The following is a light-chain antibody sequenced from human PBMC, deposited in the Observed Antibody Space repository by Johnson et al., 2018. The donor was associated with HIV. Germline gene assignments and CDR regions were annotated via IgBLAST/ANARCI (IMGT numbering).Light chain of an antibody. Sequence: QSVLTQSPSVSAAPGQKVSISCSVNSCDIGNNYVSTHQQLPGTASKLLIYDNKKRPAGIPDRISGSKSGKSATLGINGIPTGDESDYYCATLDSRLSAGHVFGTGTKVTVL. J-gene: IGLJ1*01. CDR3: ATLDSRLSAGHV. V-gene: IGLV1-51*01. CDR2: DNK. CDR1: SCDIGNNY.